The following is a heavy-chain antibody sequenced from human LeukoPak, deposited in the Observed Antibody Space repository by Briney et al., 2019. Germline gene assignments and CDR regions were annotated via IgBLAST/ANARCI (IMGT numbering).Heavy chain of an antibody. D-gene: IGHD3-16*01. J-gene: IGHJ5*02. Sequence: GGSLRLSCAASGFTFSSYWMSWVRQAPGKGLEWVANIKQDGSEKYYVDSVKGRFTISRDNVKNSLYLQMNSLRAEDTSVYYCARAWGPLIYWFDPWGQGTLVTVSS. CDR2: IKQDGSEK. CDR1: GFTFSSYW. CDR3: ARAWGPLIYWFDP. V-gene: IGHV3-7*04.